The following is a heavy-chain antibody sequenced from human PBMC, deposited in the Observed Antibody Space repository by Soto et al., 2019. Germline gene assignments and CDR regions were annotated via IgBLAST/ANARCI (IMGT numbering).Heavy chain of an antibody. CDR1: RYTFTSYY. D-gene: IGHD4-17*01. CDR3: AREPVTTVTTFPDTNWYFDL. J-gene: IGHJ2*01. V-gene: IGHV1-46*03. CDR2: INPSGGST. Sequence: GASVKVSCKASRYTFTSYYMHWVRQAPGQGLEWMGIINPSGGSTSYAQKFQGRVTMTRGTSTSTVYMELSSLRSEDTAVYYCAREPVTTVTTFPDTNWYFDLWGRGTLVTVSS.